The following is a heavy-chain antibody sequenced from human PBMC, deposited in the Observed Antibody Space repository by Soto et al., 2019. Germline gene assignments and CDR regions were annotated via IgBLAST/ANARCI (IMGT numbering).Heavy chain of an antibody. CDR3: VTSPRDFYFDS. CDR1: GFSVVSHY. Sequence: VQLVESGGGLLQPGGSLRLSCAASGFSVVSHYMSWVRQAPGKGLEWVSVIYTGDTRYYADSVKGRFTVSRDKSKNTLHLQMDSLRAEDTAVYYCVTSPRDFYFDSWGQGTLVSVSS. J-gene: IGHJ4*02. V-gene: IGHV3-53*01. CDR2: IYTGDTR.